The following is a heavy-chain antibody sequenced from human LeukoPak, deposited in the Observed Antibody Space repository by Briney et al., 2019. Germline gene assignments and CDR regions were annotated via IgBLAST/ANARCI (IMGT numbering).Heavy chain of an antibody. V-gene: IGHV1-46*01. CDR3: ARDQGGFDY. CDR2: IYPRDGST. CDR1: GGTFSSYA. J-gene: IGHJ4*02. Sequence: GASVKVSCKASGGTFSSYAISWVRQAPGQGLEWMGMIYPRDGSTSYAQKFQGRVTVTRDTSTSTVHMELSGLRSEDTAVYYCARDQGGFDYWGQGTLVTVSS.